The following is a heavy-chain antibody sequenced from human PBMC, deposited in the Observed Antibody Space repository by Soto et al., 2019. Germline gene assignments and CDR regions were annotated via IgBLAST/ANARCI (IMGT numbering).Heavy chain of an antibody. V-gene: IGHV3-23*01. CDR2: VSGSGGGT. CDR3: AKDDYGDYXGLEYFRH. Sequence: GGSLRLSCVASGFTFSSSAMSWVRQAPGKGLEWVAAVSGSGGGTYYADSVKGRFTISRDNSKNTLYLQMNSLRAEDTAVYYCAKDDYGDYXGLEYFRHWGQGALVTVSS. CDR1: GFTFSSSA. J-gene: IGHJ1*01. D-gene: IGHD4-17*01.